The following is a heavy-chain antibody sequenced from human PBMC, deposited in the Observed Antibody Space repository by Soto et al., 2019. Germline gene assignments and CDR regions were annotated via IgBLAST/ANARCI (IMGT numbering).Heavy chain of an antibody. J-gene: IGHJ4*02. Sequence: GGSLRLSCAASGFTFSSYAMSWVRQAPGKGLEWVSAISGSGGSTYYADSVKGRFTIPRDNSKNTLYLQMNSLRAEDTAVYYCAKDSVDIVATISSVWGQGTLVTVSS. CDR1: GFTFSSYA. D-gene: IGHD5-12*01. CDR3: AKDSVDIVATISSV. CDR2: ISGSGGST. V-gene: IGHV3-23*01.